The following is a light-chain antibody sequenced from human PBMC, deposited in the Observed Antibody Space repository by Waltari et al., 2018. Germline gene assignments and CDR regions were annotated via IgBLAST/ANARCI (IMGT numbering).Light chain of an antibody. Sequence: EIVLTQSPLSLPVTPGEPASLSCRSSQRLLYSNGYNYLDWYLQKPGQSQQLLIYLGSSRGSGVPDRFSGRGSGTDFTLKITRVEAEDVGVYYCMQALQTPLTFGGGTKVEIK. CDR1: QRLLYSNGYNY. J-gene: IGKJ4*01. V-gene: IGKV2-28*01. CDR2: LGS. CDR3: MQALQTPLT.